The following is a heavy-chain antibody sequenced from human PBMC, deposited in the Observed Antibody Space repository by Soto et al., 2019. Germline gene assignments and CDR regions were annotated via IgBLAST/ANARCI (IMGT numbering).Heavy chain of an antibody. J-gene: IGHJ4*02. CDR1: GYTFTSYC. Sequence: ASVNVSCKSSGYTFTSYCISWVRQAPGQGLEWMGWISAYNGNTNYAQKLQGRVTMTTDTSTSTAYMELRSLRSDDTAVYYCARDPPRMIAVAGGGGDYWGQGTLVTVSS. V-gene: IGHV1-18*01. CDR3: ARDPPRMIAVAGGGGDY. D-gene: IGHD6-19*01. CDR2: ISAYNGNT.